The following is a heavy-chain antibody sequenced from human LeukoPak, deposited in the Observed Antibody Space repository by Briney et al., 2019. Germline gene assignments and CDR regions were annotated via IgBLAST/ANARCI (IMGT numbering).Heavy chain of an antibody. CDR2: IAHDRAT. D-gene: IGHD3-10*01. Sequence: PSETLSLTCTVYGGSFRGYYWSWIRQPPGKGLEWIGEIAHDRATNYNPSLKSRVTISVDTSKNQVFLRLRSVTAAHTAVYYCARGLNILYYFDYWGQGSLVTVSS. CDR1: GGSFRGYY. V-gene: IGHV4-34*01. CDR3: ARGLNILYYFDY. J-gene: IGHJ4*02.